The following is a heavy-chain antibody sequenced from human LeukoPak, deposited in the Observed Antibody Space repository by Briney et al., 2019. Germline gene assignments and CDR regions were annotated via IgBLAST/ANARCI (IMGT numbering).Heavy chain of an antibody. CDR1: GFTFSSYA. D-gene: IGHD1-20*01. V-gene: IGHV3-7*01. J-gene: IGHJ3*02. CDR3: ARDEYNWNVDAFDI. CDR2: IKEDGSEK. Sequence: GGSLRLSCAASGFTFSSYAMSWVRQAPGKGLEWVANIKEDGSEKYYVDSVKGRFTISRDNAKNSLYLQMNSLRAEDTAVYYCARDEYNWNVDAFDIWGQGTVVTVSS.